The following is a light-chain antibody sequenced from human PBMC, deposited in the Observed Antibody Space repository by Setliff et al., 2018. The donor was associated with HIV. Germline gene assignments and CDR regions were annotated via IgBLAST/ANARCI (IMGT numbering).Light chain of an antibody. Sequence: DIVMTQSPDSLAVSLGARATINCKSSQSVLYKSNNKDYLAWYQQKSGRPPKLLIYWASTRESGVPDRFTGGGSGTTFTLTINNVQAEDVAVYYCQQYYTSPYTFGRGTK. V-gene: IGKV4-1*01. CDR2: WAS. CDR3: QQYYTSPYT. CDR1: QSVLYKSNNKDY. J-gene: IGKJ2*01.